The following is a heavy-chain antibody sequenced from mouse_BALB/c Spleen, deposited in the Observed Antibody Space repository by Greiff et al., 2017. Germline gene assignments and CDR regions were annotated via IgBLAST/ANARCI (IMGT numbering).Heavy chain of an antibody. CDR2: ISDGGSYT. Sequence: EVQLVESGGGLVKPGGSLKLSCAASGFTFSDYYMSWVRQTPEKRLEWVATISDGGSYTYYPDSVKGRFTISRDNAKNNLYLQMSSLKSEDTAMYCCARGGYYAAMDYWGQGTSVTVSS. D-gene: IGHD1-1*01. V-gene: IGHV5-4*02. CDR1: GFTFSDYY. CDR3: ARGGYYAAMDY. J-gene: IGHJ4*01.